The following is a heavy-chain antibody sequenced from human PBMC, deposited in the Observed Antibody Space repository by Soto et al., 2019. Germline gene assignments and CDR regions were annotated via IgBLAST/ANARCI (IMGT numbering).Heavy chain of an antibody. CDR2: ISGSGGST. Sequence: GGSLRLSCAASGFTFSSYAMSWVRQAPGKGLEWVSAISGSGGSTYYADSVKGRFTISRDNSKNTLYLQMNSLRAEDTAVYYCAKESSSYCSGGSCYYFDYWGQGTLVTVSS. CDR1: GFTFSSYA. CDR3: AKESSSYCSGGSCYYFDY. J-gene: IGHJ4*02. V-gene: IGHV3-23*01. D-gene: IGHD2-15*01.